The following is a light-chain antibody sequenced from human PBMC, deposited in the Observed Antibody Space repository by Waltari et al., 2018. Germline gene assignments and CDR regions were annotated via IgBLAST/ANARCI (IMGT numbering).Light chain of an antibody. CDR3: QQYNNWPLT. CDR2: GAS. CDR1: RSVSFK. V-gene: IGKV3-15*01. Sequence: EILLTQSPATLSVSPGEGATLSCRASRSVSFKLAWYQQKPGQAPRLLIYGASTRATGVPARFSGGGSGTEFTLTITRLQSEDFSVYYCQQYNNWPLTFGGGTKVDIK. J-gene: IGKJ4*01.